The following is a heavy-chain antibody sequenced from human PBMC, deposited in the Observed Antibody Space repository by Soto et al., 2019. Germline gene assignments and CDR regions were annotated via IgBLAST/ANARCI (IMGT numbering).Heavy chain of an antibody. J-gene: IGHJ6*02. CDR1: GGTFSSYA. CDR2: IIPIFGTA. D-gene: IGHD2-2*01. CDR3: AREEPGYCSSTSCFSSTRYYYYGMDV. V-gene: IGHV1-69*01. Sequence: QVQLVQSGAEVKKPGSSVKVSCKASGGTFSSYAISWVRQAPGHGLEWMGGIIPIFGTANYAQKFQGRVTITADESTSTAYMELSSLRSEDTAVYYCAREEPGYCSSTSCFSSTRYYYYGMDVWGQGTTVTVSS.